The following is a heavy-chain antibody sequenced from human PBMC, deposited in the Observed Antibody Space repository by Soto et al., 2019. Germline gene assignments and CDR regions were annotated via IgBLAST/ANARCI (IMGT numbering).Heavy chain of an antibody. D-gene: IGHD1-26*01. Sequence: QVQLVQSGAEVKKPGASVKVSCKASGYTFTSYGISWVRQAPGQGLEWMGWINPYNGNTNYAQKLQGRGTMTTDTSTNTAYMELRRLRSDDPAVHYCAREWDGNDYWSKGTLVSVPA. CDR3: AREWDGNDY. CDR1: GYTFTSYG. V-gene: IGHV1-18*01. J-gene: IGHJ4*02. CDR2: INPYNGNT.